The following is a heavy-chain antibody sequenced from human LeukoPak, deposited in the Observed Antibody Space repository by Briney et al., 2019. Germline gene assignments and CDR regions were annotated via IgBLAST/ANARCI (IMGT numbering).Heavy chain of an antibody. D-gene: IGHD3-3*01. CDR1: GFTFSSYA. J-gene: IGHJ4*02. V-gene: IGHV3-23*01. Sequence: PGGSLRLSCAASGFTFSSYAMSWVRQAPGKGLEWVSAISGSGGSTYYADSVKGRFTISRDNSKNTLYLQMNSLRAEDTAVYYCARDATEWLLEQHYFDYWGQGTLVTVSS. CDR3: ARDATEWLLEQHYFDY. CDR2: ISGSGGST.